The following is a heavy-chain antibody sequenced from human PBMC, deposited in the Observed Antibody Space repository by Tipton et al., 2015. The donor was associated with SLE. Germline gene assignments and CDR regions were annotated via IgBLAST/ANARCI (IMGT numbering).Heavy chain of an antibody. V-gene: IGHV4-39*01. CDR3: ARVSTYYYGSGSYYRYWYFDL. Sequence: TLSLTCTVSGGSISSSSYYWGWIRQPPGKGLEWIGSIYYSGSTYYNPSLKGRVTISVDTSKNQFSLKLESMTATDTAVYYCARVSTYYYGSGSYYRYWYFDLWGRDTLVTVSS. CDR1: GGSISSSSYY. D-gene: IGHD3-10*01. CDR2: IYYSGST. J-gene: IGHJ2*01.